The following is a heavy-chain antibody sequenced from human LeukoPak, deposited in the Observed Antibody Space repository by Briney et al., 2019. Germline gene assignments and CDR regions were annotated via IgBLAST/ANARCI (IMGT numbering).Heavy chain of an antibody. D-gene: IGHD3-10*01. CDR2: IYPGDSDT. CDR1: GYSFTSYW. J-gene: IGHJ5*02. Sequence: GESLKISCKGSGYSFTSYWIGWVRQMPGKGLEWMGIIYPGDSDTRYSPSFQGQVTISADKSISTAYLQWSSLKASDTAMYYCARGAWVRGVIRRFDPWGQGTLVTVSS. CDR3: ARGAWVRGVIRRFDP. V-gene: IGHV5-51*01.